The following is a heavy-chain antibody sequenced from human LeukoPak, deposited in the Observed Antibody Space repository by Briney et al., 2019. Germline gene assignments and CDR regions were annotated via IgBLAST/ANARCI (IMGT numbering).Heavy chain of an antibody. CDR1: GFTVSTNY. D-gene: IGHD1-1*01. CDR3: ARDSGTFDVFDI. Sequence: GGSLRLSCAASGFTVSTNYMSWVRQAPGKGLEWVSVIYSGGRTYYADSVKGRFTISRDNSKNTLYLQMNSLRAEDTAVYYCARDSGTFDVFDIWGQGTTVPVSS. CDR2: IYSGGRT. V-gene: IGHV3-53*01. J-gene: IGHJ3*02.